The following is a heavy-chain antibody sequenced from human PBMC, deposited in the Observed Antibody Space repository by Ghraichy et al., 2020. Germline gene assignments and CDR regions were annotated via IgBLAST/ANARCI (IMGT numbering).Heavy chain of an antibody. CDR2: ISGSGGST. Sequence: SLRLSCAASGFTFSSYAMSWVRQAPGKGLEWVSAISGSGGSTYYADSVKGRFTISRDNSKNTLYLQMNSLRAEDTAVYYCAKDLSEVEMLLVRYYYYGMDVWGQGITVTVSS. CDR1: GFTFSSYA. V-gene: IGHV3-23*01. CDR3: AKDLSEVEMLLVRYYYYGMDV. J-gene: IGHJ6*02. D-gene: IGHD2-21*01.